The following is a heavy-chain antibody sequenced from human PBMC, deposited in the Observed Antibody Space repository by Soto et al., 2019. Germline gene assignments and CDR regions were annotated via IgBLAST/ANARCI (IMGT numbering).Heavy chain of an antibody. CDR1: VFTFSSYV. D-gene: IGHD3-22*01. Sequence: GGSLRLSCSASVFTFSSYVMHWVRQAPGKGLEFVSAISSDGGRTYYADSVKGRFTVSRDNSKNTLYFQMSSLRTEDTAVYYCVKDGDYYDSSGDYYEGYFDSWGQGTLVTVSS. V-gene: IGHV3-64D*06. CDR3: VKDGDYYDSSGDYYEGYFDS. J-gene: IGHJ4*02. CDR2: ISSDGGRT.